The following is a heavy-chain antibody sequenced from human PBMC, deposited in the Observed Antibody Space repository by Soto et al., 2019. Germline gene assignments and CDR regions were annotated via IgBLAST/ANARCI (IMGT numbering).Heavy chain of an antibody. Sequence: PGGSLRLSCATSGFTFSTYAMHWVRQAPGKGLEYVSAISSSGRSTYYANSVKGRFTISRDNSKNTLYLQMDSLRAEDMAVYYCARDRCTNGVCYAPSDYWGQGTLVTVPS. D-gene: IGHD2-8*01. V-gene: IGHV3-64*01. J-gene: IGHJ4*02. CDR1: GFTFSTYA. CDR3: ARDRCTNGVCYAPSDY. CDR2: ISSSGRST.